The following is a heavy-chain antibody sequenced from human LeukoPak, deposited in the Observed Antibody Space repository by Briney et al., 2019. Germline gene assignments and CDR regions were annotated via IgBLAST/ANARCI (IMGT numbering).Heavy chain of an antibody. J-gene: IGHJ6*03. V-gene: IGHV5-51*01. Sequence: GESLKIPCKGSGYNFSNYWIGWVRQMPGKGLEWMGIIYPGDSDTRYSPSFQGQVTISADKSISTAYLQWHSLKASDTAMYYCARRGIAARRGFYYYYMDVWGKGTTVTVSS. CDR1: GYNFSNYW. CDR2: IYPGDSDT. D-gene: IGHD6-6*01. CDR3: ARRGIAARRGFYYYYMDV.